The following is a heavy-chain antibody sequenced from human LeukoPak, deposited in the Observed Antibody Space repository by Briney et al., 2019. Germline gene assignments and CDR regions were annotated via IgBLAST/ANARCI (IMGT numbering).Heavy chain of an antibody. CDR2: MYYSGTT. V-gene: IGHV4-39*01. CDR3: ARQPPRDGSAFDY. J-gene: IGHJ4*02. Sequence: PSETLSLTCTVSGGSNSSGSYYWGWIRQPPGKGLEWIASMYYSGTTFYSPSLKSRVTISVDTSKNQLSLKPGSVTAADTAVYYCARQPPRDGSAFDYWGQGTLVSVSS. CDR1: GGSNSSGSYY.